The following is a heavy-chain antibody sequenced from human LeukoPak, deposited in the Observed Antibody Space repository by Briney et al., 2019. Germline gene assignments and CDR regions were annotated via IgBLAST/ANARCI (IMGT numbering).Heavy chain of an antibody. CDR3: VRHQSGSYYYYYYMDV. CDR1: GGSISSSSYY. CDR2: IYYSGST. J-gene: IGHJ6*03. V-gene: IGHV4-39*01. D-gene: IGHD1-26*01. Sequence: SETLSLTCTVSGGSISSSSYYWGWIRQPPGKGLEWIGSIYYSGSTYYNPSLKSRVTISVDTSKNQFSLKLSSVTAADTAVYYCVRHQSGSYYYYYYMDVWGKGTTVTISS.